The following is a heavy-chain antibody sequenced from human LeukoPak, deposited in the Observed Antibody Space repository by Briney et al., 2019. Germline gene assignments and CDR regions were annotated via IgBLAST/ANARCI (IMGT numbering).Heavy chain of an antibody. CDR3: ASGPTRGNYRSRFDY. D-gene: IGHD3-16*02. CDR2: INHSGST. J-gene: IGHJ4*02. CDR1: GGSFSGYY. V-gene: IGHV4-34*01. Sequence: PSETLSLTCAVYGGSFSGYYWSWIRQPPGKGLEWIGEINHSGSTNYNPSLKSRVTISVDTSKNQFSLKLSSVTAADTAVYYCASGPTRGNYRSRFDYWGQGTLVTVSS.